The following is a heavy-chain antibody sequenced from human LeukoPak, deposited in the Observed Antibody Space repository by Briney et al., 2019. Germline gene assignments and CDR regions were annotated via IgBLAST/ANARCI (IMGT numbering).Heavy chain of an antibody. CDR2: IIPIFGAA. Sequence: SVKVSCKASGGTFSSYAISWVRQAPGQGLEWMGGIIPIFGAANYAQKFQGRVTITTDESTSTAYMELSSLRSEDTAVYYCARSASCGNYGAYYYYYMDVWGKGTTVTVSS. D-gene: IGHD4-11*01. CDR3: ARSASCGNYGAYYYYYMDV. J-gene: IGHJ6*03. V-gene: IGHV1-69*05. CDR1: GGTFSSYA.